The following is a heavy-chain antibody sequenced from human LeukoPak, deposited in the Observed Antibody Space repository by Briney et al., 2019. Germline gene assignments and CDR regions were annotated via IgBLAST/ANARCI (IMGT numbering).Heavy chain of an antibody. CDR3: AKDFIVGATDYYFDS. CDR2: ISGSGGST. CDR1: GFTFSSYA. Sequence: GGSLRLSCAASGFTFSSYAMSWVRQAPGKGLEWVSAISGSGGSTYYADSVKGRFTISRHNSKNTLYLQMNSLRAEDTALYYCAKDFIVGATDYYFDSWGQGTLVTVSS. V-gene: IGHV3-23*01. D-gene: IGHD1-26*01. J-gene: IGHJ4*02.